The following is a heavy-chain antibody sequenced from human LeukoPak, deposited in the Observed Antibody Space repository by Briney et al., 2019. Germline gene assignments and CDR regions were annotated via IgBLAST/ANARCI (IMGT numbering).Heavy chain of an antibody. V-gene: IGHV3-30-3*01. CDR1: GFTFSSYA. D-gene: IGHD4-17*01. J-gene: IGHJ4*02. Sequence: GGSLTLSCAASGFTFSSYAMRWVRQAPGKGLEWVAVISYDGSNKYYADSVKGRFTISRDNSKNTLYLQMNSLRAEDTAVYYCARMQTTVTTLGYWSQGTLVTVSS. CDR2: ISYDGSNK. CDR3: ARMQTTVTTLGY.